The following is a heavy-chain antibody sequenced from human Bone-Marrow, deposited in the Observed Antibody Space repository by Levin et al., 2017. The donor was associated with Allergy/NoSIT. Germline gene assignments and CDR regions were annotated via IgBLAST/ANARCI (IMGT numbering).Heavy chain of an antibody. J-gene: IGHJ3*02. Sequence: ASVKVSCKASGYTFTSYYMHWVRQAPGQGLEWMGIINPSGGSTSYAQKFQGRVTMTRDTSTSTVYMELSSLRSEDTAVYYCARDRYSGSYSSDAFDIWGQGTMVTVSS. D-gene: IGHD1-26*01. V-gene: IGHV1-46*01. CDR2: INPSGGST. CDR1: GYTFTSYY. CDR3: ARDRYSGSYSSDAFDI.